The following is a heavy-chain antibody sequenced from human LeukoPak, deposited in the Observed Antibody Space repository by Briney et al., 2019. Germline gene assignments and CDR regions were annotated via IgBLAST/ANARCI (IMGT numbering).Heavy chain of an antibody. CDR1: GFTFDDYA. CDR2: ISWNSGSI. CDR3: AKDKRGTPNYYFDY. V-gene: IGHV3-9*01. Sequence: GGSLRLSCAASGFTFDDYAMHWVRQAPGKGLEWVSGISWNSGSIGYADSVKGRFTISRDNAKSSLYLQMNSLRAEDTALYYCAKDKRGTPNYYFDYWGQGTLVTVSS. J-gene: IGHJ4*02.